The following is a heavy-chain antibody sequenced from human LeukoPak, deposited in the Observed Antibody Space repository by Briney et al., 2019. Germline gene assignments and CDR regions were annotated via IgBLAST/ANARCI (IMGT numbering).Heavy chain of an antibody. V-gene: IGHV3-9*01. CDR1: GFTFDDYA. Sequence: GGSLRLSCAASGFTFDDYAMHWVRQAPGKGLEWVSGISWNSGSIGYADSVKGRFTISRDNAKNSLYLQMNSLRPEDTALYYCAKGLWSGYKKSYYFDYWGQGTLVTVSS. D-gene: IGHD3-3*01. CDR3: AKGLWSGYKKSYYFDY. J-gene: IGHJ4*02. CDR2: ISWNSGSI.